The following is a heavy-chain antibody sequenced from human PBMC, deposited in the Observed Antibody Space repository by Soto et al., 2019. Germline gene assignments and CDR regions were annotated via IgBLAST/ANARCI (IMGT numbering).Heavy chain of an antibody. CDR1: GYTFTSYY. V-gene: IGHV1-46*01. J-gene: IGHJ4*02. D-gene: IGHD1-7*01. CDR2: INPSGGST. CDR3: AREGLELRFGNRATFNDY. Sequence: ASVKVSCKASGYTFTSYYMHWVRQAPGQGLEWMGIINPSGGSTSYAQKFQGRVTMTRDTSTSTVYMELSSLRSEDTAVYYCAREGLELRFGNRATFNDYWGQGTLVTVSS.